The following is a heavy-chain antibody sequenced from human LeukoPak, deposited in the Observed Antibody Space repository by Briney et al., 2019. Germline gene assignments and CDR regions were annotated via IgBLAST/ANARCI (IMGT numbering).Heavy chain of an antibody. D-gene: IGHD3-10*01. CDR2: ISYDGSNK. CDR3: AKGITMVRGVITPFDY. V-gene: IGHV3-30*18. J-gene: IGHJ4*02. Sequence: GGSLRLSCAASGFTFSSYGMHWVRQAPGKGLEWVAVISYDGSNKYYADSVKGRFTISRDNSKNTLYLQMNSLRAEDTAVYYCAKGITMVRGVITPFDYWGQGTLVTVSS. CDR1: GFTFSSYG.